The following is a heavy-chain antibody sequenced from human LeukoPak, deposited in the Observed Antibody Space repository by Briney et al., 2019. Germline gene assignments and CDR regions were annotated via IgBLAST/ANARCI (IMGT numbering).Heavy chain of an antibody. CDR1: GFTFSSYW. Sequence: PGGSLRLSCAASGFTFSSYWMSWVRQAPGKGLEWVANIKQDGSEKYYVDSVEGRFTISRDNAKNSLYLQMNSRRAEDTAVYYCARIPTVAGLDYWGQGTLVTVSS. V-gene: IGHV3-7*05. CDR3: ARIPTVAGLDY. J-gene: IGHJ4*02. D-gene: IGHD6-19*01. CDR2: IKQDGSEK.